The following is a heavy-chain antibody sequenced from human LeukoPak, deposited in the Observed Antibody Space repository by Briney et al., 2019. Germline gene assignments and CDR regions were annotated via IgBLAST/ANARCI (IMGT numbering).Heavy chain of an antibody. CDR2: IIPIFGTA. Sequence: SVKVSCKASGGTFSSYAISWVRQAPGQGLEWMGGIIPIFGTANYAQKFQGRVTITADESTSTAYMELSSLRSEDTAVYYCARGQGDPRVPSSWYNTHYWGQGTLVTVSS. CDR1: GGTFSSYA. D-gene: IGHD6-13*01. CDR3: ARGQGDPRVPSSWYNTHY. V-gene: IGHV1-69*13. J-gene: IGHJ4*02.